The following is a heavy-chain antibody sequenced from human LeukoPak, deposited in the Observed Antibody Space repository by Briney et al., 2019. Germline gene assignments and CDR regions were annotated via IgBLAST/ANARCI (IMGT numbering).Heavy chain of an antibody. CDR1: GGSISSGDYY. J-gene: IGHJ4*02. V-gene: IGHV4-30-4*01. Sequence: SETLSLTCTVPGGSISSGDYYWSWIRQPPGKGLEWIGYIYYSGITHYNPSLKSRIGISVDTSKNQFSMKLSSVTAADTAVYYCARGGSSGSRHLGYWGQGTLVTVSS. CDR3: ARGGSSGSRHLGY. CDR2: IYYSGIT. D-gene: IGHD6-13*01.